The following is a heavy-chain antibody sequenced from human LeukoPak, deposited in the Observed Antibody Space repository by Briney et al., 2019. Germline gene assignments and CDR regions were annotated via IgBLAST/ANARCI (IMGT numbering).Heavy chain of an antibody. Sequence: SETLSLTCTVSAGSISSSSHHWGWIRQSPGKGLEWIGSIYSGRTTYYNPSLNNRVAISVVTSKNQFSLQLNSVTAADTSVYYCVRHDGRGGSTMGALDSWGQGSLVTVSS. J-gene: IGHJ4*02. CDR1: AGSISSSSHH. CDR3: VRHDGRGGSTMGALDS. D-gene: IGHD5/OR15-5a*01. CDR2: IYSGRTT. V-gene: IGHV4-39*01.